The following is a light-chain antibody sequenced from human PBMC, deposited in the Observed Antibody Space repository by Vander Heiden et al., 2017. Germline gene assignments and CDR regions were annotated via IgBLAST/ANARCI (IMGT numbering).Light chain of an antibody. V-gene: IGKV1-12*01. J-gene: IGKJ4*02. CDR2: AAS. CDR1: QGINGW. CDR3: QQAHTFPRT. Sequence: DIQMTQSPSSVSASVGERVTITCRASQGINGWLAWYQQRPGKAPQILIYAASSLHTGVPSRFRGSGFGTEYNLTIRSLQPEDFGTYFCQQAHTFPRTFGGGTRVEIK.